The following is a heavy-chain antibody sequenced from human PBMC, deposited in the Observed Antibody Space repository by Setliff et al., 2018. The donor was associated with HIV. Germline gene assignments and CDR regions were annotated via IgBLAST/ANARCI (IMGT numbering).Heavy chain of an antibody. V-gene: IGHV4-38-2*02. D-gene: IGHD6-25*01. CDR1: GSSTTGRYI. CDR2: IFHSGTT. Sequence: PSETLSLTCIVSGSSTTGRYIWGWFRQPPGKGLQWIGNIFHSGTTRYNVSLESRLTLSVDTSRNQFSLRLTSATAADTAVYFWARVSGTSGWLRKDPHFFYYYMDVWGGGTTVTVSS. CDR3: ARVSGTSGWLRKDPHFFYYYMDV. J-gene: IGHJ6*03.